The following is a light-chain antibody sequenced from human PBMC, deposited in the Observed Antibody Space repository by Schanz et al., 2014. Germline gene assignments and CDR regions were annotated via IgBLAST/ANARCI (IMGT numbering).Light chain of an antibody. V-gene: IGKV1-9*01. CDR2: GAS. J-gene: IGKJ1*01. CDR3: QQRSNWPGT. CDR1: QGISSH. Sequence: QMTQSPSTLSASIGDRVTITCRASQGISSHLAWYQQKPGKAPKLLIYGASTLQIGVPSRFSGSGSGTDFTLAISSLQPEDFAVYYCQQRSNWPGTFGQGTKVEIK.